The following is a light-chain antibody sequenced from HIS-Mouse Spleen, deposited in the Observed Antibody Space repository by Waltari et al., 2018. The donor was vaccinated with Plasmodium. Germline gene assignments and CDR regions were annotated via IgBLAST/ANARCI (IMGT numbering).Light chain of an antibody. CDR2: GAS. CDR3: QQYNNWSFT. J-gene: IGKJ3*01. V-gene: IGKV3-15*01. CDR1: QSVSSN. Sequence: EIVMTQSPATLSVSPGERATLSCRASQSVSSNLAWYQQKPVQATMLLIYGASTRATGIPARFSGSGSGTECTLTISSLQSEDLAVYYCQQYNNWSFTFGPGTKVDIK.